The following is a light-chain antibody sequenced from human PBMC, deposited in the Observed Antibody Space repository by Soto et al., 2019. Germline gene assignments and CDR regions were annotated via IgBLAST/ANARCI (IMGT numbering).Light chain of an antibody. Sequence: DIQMTQSPSTLSLSFGDRVTITCRASQSISSWLAWYQQKPGKAPKLLIFDASSLESGTPSRFSGRRSGTQFTLTINGLQPDDFATYYCQQYDNYKPLTLGGGTKVDIK. J-gene: IGKJ4*01. V-gene: IGKV1-5*01. CDR3: QQYDNYKPLT. CDR1: QSISSW. CDR2: DAS.